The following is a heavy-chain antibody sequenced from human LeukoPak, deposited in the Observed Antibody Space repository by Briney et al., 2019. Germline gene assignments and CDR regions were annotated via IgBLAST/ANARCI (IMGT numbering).Heavy chain of an antibody. J-gene: IGHJ4*02. CDR3: ARDQNSRYFDY. CDR1: GFTFSSYA. CDR2: ISGSGGST. Sequence: GGSGRLSCAASGFTFSSYAMSWVRQAPGKGLEWVSAISGSGGSTYYADSVKGRFTISRDNSKNTLYLQLNSLRAEDTALYYCARDQNSRYFDYWGQGTLVTVSS. D-gene: IGHD4-23*01. V-gene: IGHV3-23*01.